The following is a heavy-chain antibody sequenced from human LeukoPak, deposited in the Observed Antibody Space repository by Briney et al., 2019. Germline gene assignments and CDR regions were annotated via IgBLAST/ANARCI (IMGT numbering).Heavy chain of an antibody. J-gene: IGHJ4*02. Sequence: GESLKISCKGSGYSFTTYWIGWVRQMPGKGLEWMGIIDPSDSDTRYSPSFQGQVTISADKSIGTAYLQWSSLKASDTAMYYCARRKSVTGTTPLDYWGQGTLVTVSS. D-gene: IGHD1-20*01. V-gene: IGHV5-51*01. CDR3: ARRKSVTGTTPLDY. CDR2: IDPSDSDT. CDR1: GYSFTTYW.